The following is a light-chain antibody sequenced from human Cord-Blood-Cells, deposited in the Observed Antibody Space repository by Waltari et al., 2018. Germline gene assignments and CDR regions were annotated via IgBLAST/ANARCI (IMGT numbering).Light chain of an antibody. J-gene: IGLJ1*01. CDR3: AAWDDSLNGYV. Sequence: QSVLTQPPSASGTPGQRVTISCSGRSLNLGSNTVNWYQQLPGTAPKLLIYSNNQRPAGVPDRFSGSKSGTSASLAISGLQSEDEADYYCAAWDDSLNGYVFGTGIKVTVL. CDR1: SLNLGSNT. V-gene: IGLV1-44*01. CDR2: SNN.